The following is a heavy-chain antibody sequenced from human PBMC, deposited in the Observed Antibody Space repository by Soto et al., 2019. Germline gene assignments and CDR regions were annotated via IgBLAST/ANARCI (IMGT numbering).Heavy chain of an antibody. CDR2: IYPGDSDT. CDR3: ARRSEMAAAGDNWFDP. J-gene: IGHJ5*02. V-gene: IGHV5-51*01. D-gene: IGHD6-13*01. CDR1: GYRFTSYW. Sequence: GESLKISCKGSGYRFTSYWIGWVRQMPGKGLEWMGIIYPGDSDTRYSPSFQGQVTISADKSISTAYLQWSSLKASDTAMYYCARRSEMAAAGDNWFDPWGQGTLVTVSS.